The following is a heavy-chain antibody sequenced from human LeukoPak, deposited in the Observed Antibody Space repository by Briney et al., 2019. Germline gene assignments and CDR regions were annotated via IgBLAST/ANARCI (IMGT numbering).Heavy chain of an antibody. D-gene: IGHD2-15*01. Sequence: ASVKVSCKASGYTFTSYYMHWVRQAPGQGLEWMGIINPSGGSTSYAQKFQGRVTMTRDMSTSTVYMELSSLRSEDTAVYYCARLSCSIGSCYSGPYFDYWGQGTLVTVSS. CDR2: INPSGGST. CDR1: GYTFTSYY. CDR3: ARLSCSIGSCYSGPYFDY. J-gene: IGHJ4*02. V-gene: IGHV1-46*01.